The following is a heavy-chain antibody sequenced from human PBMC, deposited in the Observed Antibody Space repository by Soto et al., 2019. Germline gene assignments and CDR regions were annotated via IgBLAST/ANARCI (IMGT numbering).Heavy chain of an antibody. V-gene: IGHV4-34*01. CDR2: INHSGST. J-gene: IGHJ6*02. CDR3: ARAGVDIVATRAWYYYYGMDV. Sequence: KPSETLSLTCAVYGGSFSGYYWSWIRQPPGKGLEWIGEINHSGSTNYNPSLKSRVTISVDTSKNQFSLKLSSVTAADTAVYYCARAGVDIVATRAWYYYYGMDVWGQGTTVTVSS. D-gene: IGHD5-12*01. CDR1: GGSFSGYY.